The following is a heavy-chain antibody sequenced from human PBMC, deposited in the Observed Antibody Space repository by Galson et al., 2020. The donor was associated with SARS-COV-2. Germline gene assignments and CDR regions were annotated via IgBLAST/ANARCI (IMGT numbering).Heavy chain of an antibody. CDR3: AKDSHPYYYDSSGYNPNYFDS. Sequence: GGSLRLSCAASGFSFNDYAMTWVRQSPGKGLEWVATMNGGGGKTFYADSVRGRVTVYRDNFQSTLYLQISSLRAEDTAVYYCAKDSHPYYYDSSGYNPNYFDSWGQGTLVTVSS. D-gene: IGHD3-22*01. CDR2: MNGGGGKT. J-gene: IGHJ4*02. V-gene: IGHV3-23*01. CDR1: GFSFNDYA.